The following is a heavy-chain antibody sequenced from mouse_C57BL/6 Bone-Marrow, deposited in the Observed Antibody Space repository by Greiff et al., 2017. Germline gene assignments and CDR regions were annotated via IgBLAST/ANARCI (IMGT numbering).Heavy chain of an antibody. CDR3: ARGSSRIAY. D-gene: IGHD3-2*02. V-gene: IGHV1-82*01. Sequence: VQVVESGPELVKPGASVKISCKASGYAFSSSWMNWVKQRPGKGLEWIGRIYPGDGDTNYNGKFKGKATLTADKSSSTAYMQLSSLTSEDSAVYFCARGSSRIAYWGQGTLVTVSA. CDR2: IYPGDGDT. CDR1: GYAFSSSW. J-gene: IGHJ3*01.